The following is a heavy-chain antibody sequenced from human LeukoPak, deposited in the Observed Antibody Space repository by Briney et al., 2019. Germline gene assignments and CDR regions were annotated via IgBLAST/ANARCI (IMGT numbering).Heavy chain of an antibody. J-gene: IGHJ6*03. D-gene: IGHD3-10*01. CDR1: GGSIGSSSYY. CDR3: ARRAYGSGTKRYYYYYMDV. Sequence: PSETLSLTCTVSGGSIGSSSYYWGWIRQPPGKGLEWIGSIYYSGSTYYNPSLKSRVTISVDTSKNQFSLKLGSVTAADTAVYYCARRAYGSGTKRYYYYYMDVWGKGTTVTVSS. V-gene: IGHV4-39*01. CDR2: IYYSGST.